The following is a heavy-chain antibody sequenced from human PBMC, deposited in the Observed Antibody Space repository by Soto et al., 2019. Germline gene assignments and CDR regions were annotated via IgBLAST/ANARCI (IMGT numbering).Heavy chain of an antibody. V-gene: IGHV1-3*01. J-gene: IGHJ6*02. Sequence: GASVKVSCKASGYTFTSYAMHWVRQAPGQRLEWMGWINAGNGNTKYSQEFQGRVTITRDTSASTAYMELSSLRSEDTAVYYCARDHMRYFDWMPRYYYGMDVWGQGTTVTVSS. CDR2: INAGNGNT. D-gene: IGHD3-9*01. CDR1: GYTFTSYA. CDR3: ARDHMRYFDWMPRYYYGMDV.